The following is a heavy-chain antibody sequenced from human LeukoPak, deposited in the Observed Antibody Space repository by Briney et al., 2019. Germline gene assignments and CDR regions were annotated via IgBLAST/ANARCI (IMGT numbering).Heavy chain of an antibody. V-gene: IGHV3-73*01. CDR1: GFIFSGSA. CDR2: IRSKTNNYAT. J-gene: IGHJ6*03. Sequence: PGGSLRLSCAASGFIFSGSAIHWVRQASGKGLEWVGRIRSKTNNYATAYAASVKGRFTISRDDSKNTAYLQMNSLKTEDTAVYYCTTLYDFWSGLYYMDVWGKRTTVTVSS. D-gene: IGHD3-3*01. CDR3: TTLYDFWSGLYYMDV.